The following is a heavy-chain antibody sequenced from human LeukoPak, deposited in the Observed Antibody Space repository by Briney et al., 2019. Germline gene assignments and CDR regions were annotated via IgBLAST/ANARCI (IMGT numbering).Heavy chain of an antibody. V-gene: IGHV4-39*01. CDR2: IFYSGST. Sequence: SETLSLTCAVSGGSISSNSYYWSWIRQPAGTGLEWIGSIFYSGSTYYNPSLKSRVTISVDTSKNQFSLKLSSVTAADTAVYYCARVCAVRGHYYYMDVWGKGTTVTISS. D-gene: IGHD3-10*01. J-gene: IGHJ6*03. CDR1: GGSISSNSYY. CDR3: ARVCAVRGHYYYMDV.